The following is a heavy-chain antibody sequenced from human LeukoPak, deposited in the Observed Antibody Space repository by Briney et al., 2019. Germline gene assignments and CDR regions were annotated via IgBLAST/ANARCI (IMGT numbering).Heavy chain of an antibody. CDR3: ARGGYSGGWYGALYY. J-gene: IGHJ4*02. CDR2: IIPIFGTA. V-gene: IGHV1-69*06. Sequence: SVKVSCKASGGTFSSYAISWVRQAPGQGLEWMGGIIPIFGTANYAQKFQGRVTITADKSTSTAYMELSSLRSEDTAVYYCARGGYSGGWYGALYYWGQGTLVTVSS. CDR1: GGTFSSYA. D-gene: IGHD6-19*01.